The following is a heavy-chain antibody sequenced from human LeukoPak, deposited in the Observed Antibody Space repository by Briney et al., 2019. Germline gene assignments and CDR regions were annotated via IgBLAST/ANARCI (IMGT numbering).Heavy chain of an antibody. J-gene: IGHJ5*02. Sequence: ASVKVSCKASGYTFTGYYMHWVRQAPGQGLERMGWVNPNSGGTNYAQKFQGRVTMTRDTSISTAYMELSRLRSDDTAVYYCARGGIVVVPAATKRYNWFDPWGQGTLVTVSS. V-gene: IGHV1-2*02. CDR3: ARGGIVVVPAATKRYNWFDP. D-gene: IGHD2-2*01. CDR2: VNPNSGGT. CDR1: GYTFTGYY.